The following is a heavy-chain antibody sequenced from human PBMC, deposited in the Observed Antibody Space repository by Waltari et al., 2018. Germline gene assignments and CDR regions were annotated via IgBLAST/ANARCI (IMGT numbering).Heavy chain of an antibody. CDR2: INHTGST. V-gene: IGHV4-34*01. Sequence: QVQLQQWGAGLLKPSETLSLTCAVYGGSFSGYYWSWIRQPPGKGLEWIGEINHTGSTNYNPSRKSRVTISVDTSKNQFSLKLSSVTAADTAVYYCARGRMVYAGVYYVDYWGQGTLVTVSS. D-gene: IGHD2-8*01. J-gene: IGHJ4*02. CDR1: GGSFSGYY. CDR3: ARGRMVYAGVYYVDY.